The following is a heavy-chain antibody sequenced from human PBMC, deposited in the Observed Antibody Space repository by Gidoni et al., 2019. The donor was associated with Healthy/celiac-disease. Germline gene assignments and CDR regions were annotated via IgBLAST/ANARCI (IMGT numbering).Heavy chain of an antibody. D-gene: IGHD6-6*01. CDR3: AKDRGYSSSPDY. J-gene: IGHJ4*02. CDR2: IRYDGSNK. V-gene: IGHV3-30*02. Sequence: QVQLVESVGGVVQPGGSLRLSCAASGFTFSSYGMHWVRQAPGKGLEWVEFIRYDGSNKYYADSVKGRFTISRDNSKNTLYLQMNSLRAEDTAVYYCAKDRGYSSSPDYWGQGTLVTVSS. CDR1: GFTFSSYG.